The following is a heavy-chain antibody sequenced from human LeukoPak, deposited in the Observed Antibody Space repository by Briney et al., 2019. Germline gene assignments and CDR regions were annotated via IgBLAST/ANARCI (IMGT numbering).Heavy chain of an antibody. J-gene: IGHJ4*02. V-gene: IGHV1-2*02. Sequence: ASVKVSCKASGYTFTGYYMHWVRQAPGQGLEWMGWINPNSGGTNYAGKFQGRVTMTRDTTTSTAYTDLSRLRSVDTAVYYCARSPHILTGENFDYWGQGTLVTVSS. CDR1: GYTFTGYY. D-gene: IGHD3-9*01. CDR3: ARSPHILTGENFDY. CDR2: INPNSGGT.